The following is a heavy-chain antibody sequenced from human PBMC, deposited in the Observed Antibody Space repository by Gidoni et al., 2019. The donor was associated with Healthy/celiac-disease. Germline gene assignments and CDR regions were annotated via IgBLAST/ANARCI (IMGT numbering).Heavy chain of an antibody. CDR1: GGSFSGYY. J-gene: IGHJ5*02. CDR3: ARDAAAMREGSWFDP. CDR2: IKHSGST. Sequence: QVQLQQWGAGLLKPSETLYLTCAVYGGSFSGYYWSWIRQPPGKGLEWIGEIKHSGSTNYNPSLKSRVTISVDTSKNQFSLKLSSVTAADTAVYYCARDAAAMREGSWFDPWGQGTLVTVSS. V-gene: IGHV4-34*01. D-gene: IGHD2-2*01.